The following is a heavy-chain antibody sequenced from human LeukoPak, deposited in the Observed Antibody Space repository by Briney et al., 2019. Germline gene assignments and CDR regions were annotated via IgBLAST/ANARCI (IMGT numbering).Heavy chain of an antibody. V-gene: IGHV4-39*07. J-gene: IGHJ4*02. Sequence: PSETLSLTCTVSGGSIGSSYYYWGWIRQPPGRGLEWIGSIYYSGSTYYNPSLKSRVTISEDTSKNQFSLKLSSVTAADTAVYYCARGLGYRPGYYFDYWGQGTLVTVSS. CDR1: GGSIGSSYYY. D-gene: IGHD3-16*02. CDR3: ARGLGYRPGYYFDY. CDR2: IYYSGST.